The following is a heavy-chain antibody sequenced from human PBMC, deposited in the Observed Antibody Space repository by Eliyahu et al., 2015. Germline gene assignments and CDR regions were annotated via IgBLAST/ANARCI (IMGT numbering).Heavy chain of an antibody. CDR1: GFSLSTSGVG. V-gene: IGHV2-5*02. Sequence: QITLKESGPTLVKPTQTLTLTCTFSGFSLSTSGVGVGWIRQPPGKALEWLALIYWDDDKRHTPSLNSRLTITKDTSKNQVVLTMTNMDPVDTGTYYCAHRPEYSSSFGMDVWGQGTTVTVSS. D-gene: IGHD6-6*01. CDR3: AHRPEYSSSFGMDV. CDR2: IYWDDDK. J-gene: IGHJ6*02.